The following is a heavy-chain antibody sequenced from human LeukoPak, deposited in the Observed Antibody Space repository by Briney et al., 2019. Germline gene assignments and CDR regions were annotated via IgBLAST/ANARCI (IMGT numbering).Heavy chain of an antibody. J-gene: IGHJ4*02. CDR2: ISYDGSNK. V-gene: IGHV3-30-3*01. D-gene: IGHD3-22*01. CDR1: GFTFSSYA. Sequence: PGGSLRLSCAASGFTFSSYAMHWVRQAPGKGLEWVAVISYDGSNKYYADSVKGRFTISRDNSKNTLYLQMNSLRAEDTAVYYCARDRYYYDSSGYYLYWGQGTLVTVSS. CDR3: ARDRYYYDSSGYYLY.